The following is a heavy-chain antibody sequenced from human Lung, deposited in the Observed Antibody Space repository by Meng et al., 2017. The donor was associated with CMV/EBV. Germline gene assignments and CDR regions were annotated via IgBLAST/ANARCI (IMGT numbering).Heavy chain of an antibody. J-gene: IGHJ4*02. V-gene: IGHV1-18*01. CDR1: GYIFMHYG. CDR3: ARDGRYYSLRVQGVTHDY. D-gene: IGHD3-10*01. CDR2: IGAYNGNT. Sequence: ASVXVSXXASGYIFMHYGISWVRQAPGQGLEWMGWIGAYNGNTNYAEKLQGRVTMTTDTSTSTAYMELRSLQSDDTAVYYCARDGRYYSLRVQGVTHDYWGQGXLVTVSS.